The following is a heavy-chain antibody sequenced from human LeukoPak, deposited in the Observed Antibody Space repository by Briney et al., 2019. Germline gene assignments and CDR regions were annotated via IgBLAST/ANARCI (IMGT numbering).Heavy chain of an antibody. J-gene: IGHJ4*02. D-gene: IGHD4-17*01. V-gene: IGHV3-53*01. CDR3: ASQTTVKYYFDY. CDR1: GFTVSSNY. Sequence: GGSLRLSCAASGFTVSSNYMSWVRQAPGKGLEWVSVIYSGGSTYYADSVKGRFTISRDNSKNTLYVQLNSLRGEDTAVYYCASQTTVKYYFDYWGQGTLVTVSS. CDR2: IYSGGST.